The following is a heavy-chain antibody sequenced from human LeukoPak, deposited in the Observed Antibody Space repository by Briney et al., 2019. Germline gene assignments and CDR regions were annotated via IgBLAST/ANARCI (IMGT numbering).Heavy chain of an antibody. CDR1: GGSTSSYY. CDR2: IYTSGST. J-gene: IGHJ6*03. CDR3: ARGLAAAGTYYYYYYMDV. D-gene: IGHD6-13*01. V-gene: IGHV4-4*09. Sequence: SETLSLTCTVSGGSTSSYYWSWIRQPPGKGLEWIGYIYTSGSTNYNPSLKSRVTISVGTSKNQFSLKLSSVTAADTAVYYCARGLAAAGTYYYYYYMDVWGKGTTVTVAS.